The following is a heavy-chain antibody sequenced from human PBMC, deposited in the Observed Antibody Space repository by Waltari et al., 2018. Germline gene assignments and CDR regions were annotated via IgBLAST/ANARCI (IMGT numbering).Heavy chain of an antibody. D-gene: IGHD7-27*01. CDR3: AKGAGDQPPKFDP. V-gene: IGHV4-30-4*08. CDR1: GGSLRNGHYY. Sequence: QVQLQESGPGLVKPSQTLSLSCSVSGGSLRNGHYYWTWIRQPPGKGLEWIGYIYYTGTTYYNPSLKNRVFISVDTSKNQFSLNLTSVTAADTAVYYCAKGAGDQPPKFDPWGQGTLVTVSS. CDR2: IYYTGTT. J-gene: IGHJ5*02.